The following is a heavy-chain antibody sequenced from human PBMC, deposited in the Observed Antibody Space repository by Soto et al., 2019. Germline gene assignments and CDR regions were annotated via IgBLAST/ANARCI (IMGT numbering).Heavy chain of an antibody. D-gene: IGHD3-10*01. CDR3: ARDHFILRLSMVRGVRHGSAFDI. CDR2: ISAYNCNT. V-gene: IGHV1-18*01. CDR1: GYTFTSYG. Sequence: PSVKVSCKASGYTFTSYGISWVRQAPGKGLEWMEWISAYNCNTNYAQKLQGRVTMTTDTSTSTAYMELRSLRSDDTSVYYCARDHFILRLSMVRGVRHGSAFDIWGQVTMVTVSS. J-gene: IGHJ3*02.